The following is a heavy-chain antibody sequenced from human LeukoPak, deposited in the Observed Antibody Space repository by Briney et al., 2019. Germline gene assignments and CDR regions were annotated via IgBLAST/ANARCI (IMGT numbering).Heavy chain of an antibody. D-gene: IGHD5-24*01. CDR3: ARDRMASYYYYGMDV. CDR1: GFTFSNYG. J-gene: IGHJ6*02. Sequence: GGSLRLSCAASGFTFSNYGMSWVRQAPGKGLEWVTVIWYDGSNKYYADSVKGRFTISRDNSKNTLYLQMNSLRAEDTAVYYCARDRMASYYYYGMDVWGQGTTVTVSS. CDR2: IWYDGSNK. V-gene: IGHV3-33*08.